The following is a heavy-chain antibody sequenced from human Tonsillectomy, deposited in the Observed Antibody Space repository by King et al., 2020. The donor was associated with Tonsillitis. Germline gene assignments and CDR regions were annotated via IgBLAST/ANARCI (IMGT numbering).Heavy chain of an antibody. CDR1: GFTFSSYA. J-gene: IGHJ4*02. V-gene: IGHV3-30-3*01. Sequence: VQLVESGGGVVQPGRSLRLSCAASGFTFSSYAMNWVRQAPGQGLEWVAVISYGGTNKYYADSVKGRFTISRDNSKNKLFLQMNSLRVEDTAVYYCARDRGRWLQSHFDYWGQGTLVTVSS. CDR2: ISYGGTNK. CDR3: ARDRGRWLQSHFDY. D-gene: IGHD5-24*01.